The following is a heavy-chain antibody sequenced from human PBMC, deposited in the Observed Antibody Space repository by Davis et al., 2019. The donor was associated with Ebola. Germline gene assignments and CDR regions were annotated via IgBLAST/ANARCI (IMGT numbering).Heavy chain of an antibody. CDR3: AKDNRNIWSEV. J-gene: IGHJ3*01. CDR2: GTSADT. V-gene: IGHV3-23*01. CDR1: GLTFSSYW. D-gene: IGHD2/OR15-2a*01. Sequence: GESLKISCAASGLTFSSYWMHWVRQAPGKGLEWVSTYGTSADTYYADSVKGRFTISRDNSKNTLYLQMNGLRVEDTAIYYCAKDNRNIWSEVWGQGTMVTVSS.